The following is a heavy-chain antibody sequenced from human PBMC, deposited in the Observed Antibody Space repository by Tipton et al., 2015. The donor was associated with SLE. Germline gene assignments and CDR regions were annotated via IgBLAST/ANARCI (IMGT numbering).Heavy chain of an antibody. Sequence: LSPTCTVSGGSISSYYWSWIRQPPGKGLEWIGYIYYSGSTNYNPSLKSRVTISVDTSKNQFSLKLSSVTAADTAVYYCARDHDGDLDYWGQGTLVTVSS. V-gene: IGHV4-59*01. J-gene: IGHJ4*02. CDR3: ARDHDGDLDY. CDR1: GGSISSYY. CDR2: IYYSGST. D-gene: IGHD4-17*01.